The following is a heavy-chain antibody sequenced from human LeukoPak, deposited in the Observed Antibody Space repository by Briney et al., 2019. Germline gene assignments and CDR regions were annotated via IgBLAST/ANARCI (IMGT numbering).Heavy chain of an antibody. CDR3: ARAGSWSSRPYFDY. J-gene: IGHJ4*02. CDR2: ISGSGGST. CDR1: GFTFSSYV. Sequence: GESLRLSCAASGFTFSSYVMSWVRQAPGKGLEWVSVISGSGGSTYYADSVKGRFTISRDNSKNMVYLQTSSLRAEDTAVYYCARAGSWSSRPYFDYWGQGILVSVSS. V-gene: IGHV3-23*01. D-gene: IGHD1-26*01.